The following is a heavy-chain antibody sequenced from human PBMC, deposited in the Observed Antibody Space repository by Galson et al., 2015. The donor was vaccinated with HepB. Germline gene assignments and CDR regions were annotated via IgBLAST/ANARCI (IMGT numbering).Heavy chain of an antibody. D-gene: IGHD3-16*01. V-gene: IGHV1-8*01. J-gene: IGHJ4*02. Sequence: SVKVSCKASGYTFTSYDINWVRQATGQGLEWMGWMNPNSGNTGYAQKFQGRVTMTRNTSISTAYMELSSLRSEDTAVYYCARVLGKTKRNGQYYFDYWGQGTLVTVSS. CDR2: MNPNSGNT. CDR3: ARVLGKTKRNGQYYFDY. CDR1: GYTFTSYD.